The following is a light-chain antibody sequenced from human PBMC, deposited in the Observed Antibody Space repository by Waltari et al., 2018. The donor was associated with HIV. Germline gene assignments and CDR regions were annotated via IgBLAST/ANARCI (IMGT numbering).Light chain of an antibody. J-gene: IGLJ3*02. CDR2: SSN. CDR3: AAWDDSLSAWV. V-gene: IGLV1-44*01. CDR1: SSNIGRNT. Sequence: QSVLTQPPSASGTPGQRVTISCSGSSSNIGRNTVNWFQQLPGTAPKLPIYSSNQRASGVRDRLAGSKSDTSAALAISGLQSEDEADDYCAAWDDSLSAWVFGGGTKLAVL.